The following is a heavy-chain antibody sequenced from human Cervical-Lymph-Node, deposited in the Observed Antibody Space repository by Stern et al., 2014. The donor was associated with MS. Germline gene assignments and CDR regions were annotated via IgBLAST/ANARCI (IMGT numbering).Heavy chain of an antibody. Sequence: QVQLVQSGSELRKPGASVNISCTASGYTFSRYAVNWLRQVPRQGLEWMGWINSNTGNPTYARGLTGRFVFSLDTSVPTAYLQISSLKADDTAIYYCARETDTSGYYFDHWGQGVLVTVSS. J-gene: IGHJ4*02. V-gene: IGHV7-4-1*02. CDR3: ARETDTSGYYFDH. CDR1: GYTFSRYA. D-gene: IGHD3-22*01. CDR2: INSNTGNP.